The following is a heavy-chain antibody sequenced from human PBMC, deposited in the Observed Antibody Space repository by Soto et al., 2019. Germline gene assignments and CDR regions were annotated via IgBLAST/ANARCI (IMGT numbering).Heavy chain of an antibody. CDR3: ARGYSSGWYQAFDF. Sequence: GGSLSLSCAASGYWITSYAMSWVRQAPGKGPEWVSAVSGNGDSAFYVDSVRGRFTISRDDSKNTLHLQMNSLRVEDTAVYYCARGYSSGWYQAFDFWGQGKMVTVSS. CDR1: GYWITSYA. V-gene: IGHV3-23*01. D-gene: IGHD6-19*01. CDR2: VSGNGDSA. J-gene: IGHJ4*02.